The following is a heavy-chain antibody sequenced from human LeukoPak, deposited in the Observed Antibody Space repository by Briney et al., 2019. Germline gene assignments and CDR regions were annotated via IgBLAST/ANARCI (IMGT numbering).Heavy chain of an antibody. D-gene: IGHD3-10*01. CDR2: IYHSGST. J-gene: IGHJ4*02. CDR3: ASYLLWFGEEKFDY. V-gene: IGHV4-30-2*01. Sequence: SETLSLTCAVSGGSISSGGYSWSWIRQPPGKGLEWIGYIYHSGSTCYNPSLKSRVTISVDRSKNQLSLKLSSVTAADTAVYYCASYLLWFGEEKFDYWGQGTLVTVSS. CDR1: GGSISSGGYS.